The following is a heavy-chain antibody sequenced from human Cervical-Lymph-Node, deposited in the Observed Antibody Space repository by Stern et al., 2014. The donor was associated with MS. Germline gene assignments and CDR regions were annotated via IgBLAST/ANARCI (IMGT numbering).Heavy chain of an antibody. D-gene: IGHD6-19*01. J-gene: IGHJ6*02. CDR3: ARDSHSSGWSDYYYYGMDV. CDR1: GFTFSSYS. Sequence: EMQLVESGGGLVQPGGSLRLSCAASGFTFSSYSMNWVRQAPGKGLEWVSYISSSSSTIYYADSVKGRFTISRDNAKNSLYLQMNSLRDEDTAVYYCARDSHSSGWSDYYYYGMDVWGQGTTVTVSS. V-gene: IGHV3-48*02. CDR2: ISSSSSTI.